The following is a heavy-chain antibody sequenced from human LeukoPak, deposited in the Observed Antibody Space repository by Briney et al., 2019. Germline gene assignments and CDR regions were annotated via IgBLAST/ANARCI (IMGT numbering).Heavy chain of an antibody. CDR2: IVGSSST. CDR3: ARIGAGSSRDY. V-gene: IGHV3-21*01. Sequence: PGASLRLSCAASGFTFSNFAMTWVRKAPGKGLEWISSIVGSSSTYYADSLKGRFTISRDNAKNSLYLQMNSLRAEDTAVYYCARIGAGSSRDYWGQGTLVTVSS. D-gene: IGHD6-13*01. CDR1: GFTFSNFA. J-gene: IGHJ4*02.